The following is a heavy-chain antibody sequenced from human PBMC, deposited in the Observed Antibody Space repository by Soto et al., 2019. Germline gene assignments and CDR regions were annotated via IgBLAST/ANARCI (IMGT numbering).Heavy chain of an antibody. V-gene: IGHV3-53*01. CDR3: ARITSSWFDS. CDR1: GFTVSSHY. CDR2: IYSSGIT. Sequence: GGSLRLSCAASGFTVSSHYISWARQAPGKGLEWVSVIYSSGITYYADSVKGRFTISRDDSKNTVHLQVNSLRAEDTAVYYCARITSSWFDSWGQGSLVTVSS. D-gene: IGHD2-2*01. J-gene: IGHJ5*01.